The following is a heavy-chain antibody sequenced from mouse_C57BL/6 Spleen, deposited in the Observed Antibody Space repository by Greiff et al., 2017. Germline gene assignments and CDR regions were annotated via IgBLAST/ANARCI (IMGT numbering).Heavy chain of an antibody. CDR1: GFTFSSYA. J-gene: IGHJ1*03. CDR3: TRGANWAYWYFDV. D-gene: IGHD4-1*01. V-gene: IGHV5-9-1*02. Sequence: EVKLMESGEGLVKPGGSLKLSCAASGFTFSSYAMSWVRQTPEKRLEWVAYISSGGDYIYYADTVKGRFTISSDNARNTLYLQMSSLKSEDTAMYYCTRGANWAYWYFDVWGTGTTVTVSS. CDR2: ISSGGDYI.